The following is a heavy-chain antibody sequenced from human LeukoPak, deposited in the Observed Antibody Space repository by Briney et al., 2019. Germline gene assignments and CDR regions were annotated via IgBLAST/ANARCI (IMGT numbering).Heavy chain of an antibody. CDR1: GYTFTSYG. CDR3: ARGRDYGGNVDAFDI. Sequence: ASVKVSCKASGYTFTSYGISWVRQAPGQGLEWMGWISAYNGNTNYAQKLQGRVTMTTDTSTSTGYMELRSLRSDDTAVYYCARGRDYGGNVDAFDIWGQGTMVTVSS. D-gene: IGHD4-23*01. J-gene: IGHJ3*02. V-gene: IGHV1-18*01. CDR2: ISAYNGNT.